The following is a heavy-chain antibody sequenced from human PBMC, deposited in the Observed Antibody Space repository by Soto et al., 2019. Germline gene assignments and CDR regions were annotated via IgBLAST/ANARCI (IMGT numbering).Heavy chain of an antibody. CDR3: ARPHVSGYSYGTSAMDV. CDR2: IYPGDSDT. V-gene: IGHV5-51*01. Sequence: GESLKISCKGSGYSFSNYWIGWVRQMPGKGLEWMGIIYPGDSDTRYSPSFQGQVTMSADKSISTAYLQWSSLKASDTAMYYCARPHVSGYSYGTSAMDVWGQGTTVTVSS. J-gene: IGHJ6*02. CDR1: GYSFSNYW. D-gene: IGHD5-18*01.